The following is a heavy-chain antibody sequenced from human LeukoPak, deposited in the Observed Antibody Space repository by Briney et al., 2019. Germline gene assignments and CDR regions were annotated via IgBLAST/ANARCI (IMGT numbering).Heavy chain of an antibody. D-gene: IGHD5-24*01. J-gene: IGHJ6*03. CDR2: IYSGGST. CDR3: ARDGVEMATITQSQRLKIYYYYYMDV. V-gene: IGHV3-66*02. CDR1: GFTVSSNY. Sequence: GGSLRLSCAASGFTVSSNYMSWVRQAPGKGLEWVSVIYSGGSTYYADSVKGRFTISRDNSKNTLYLQMNSLGAEDTAVYYCARDGVEMATITQSQRLKIYYYYYMDVWGKGTTVTVSS.